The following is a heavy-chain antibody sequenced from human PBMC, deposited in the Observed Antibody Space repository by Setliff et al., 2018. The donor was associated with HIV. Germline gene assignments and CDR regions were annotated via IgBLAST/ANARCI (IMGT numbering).Heavy chain of an antibody. CDR1: GGSISSYY. J-gene: IGHJ4*02. CDR2: ISYSGST. V-gene: IGHV4-59*12. D-gene: IGHD6-6*01. Sequence: SETLSLTCTVSGGSISSYYWSWIRQPPGKGLEWIGYISYSGSTNYNPSLKSRVIISLDMSKNQFSLDLTSVTPADTAVYYCARLRVSSSSQTFDHWGQGILVTVSS. CDR3: ARLRVSSSSQTFDH.